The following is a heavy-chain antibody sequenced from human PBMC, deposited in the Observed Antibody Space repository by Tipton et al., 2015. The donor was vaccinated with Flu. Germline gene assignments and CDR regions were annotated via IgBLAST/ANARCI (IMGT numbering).Heavy chain of an antibody. V-gene: IGHV4-38-2*02. CDR3: AKEGSYNILTNYYNKGVDP. Sequence: TLSLTCTVSGYSISSGYYWGWIRQSPGTGLEWIGSIYYSGTTYYNPSLKSRVTMSIDTSKNQFSLKVTSVTAADTAVYYCAKEGSYNILTNYYNKGVDPWGQGTLVIVSS. D-gene: IGHD3-9*01. CDR2: IYYSGTT. CDR1: GYSISSGYY. J-gene: IGHJ5*02.